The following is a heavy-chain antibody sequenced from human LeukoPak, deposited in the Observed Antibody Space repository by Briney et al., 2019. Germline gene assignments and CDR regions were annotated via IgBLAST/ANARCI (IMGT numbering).Heavy chain of an antibody. V-gene: IGHV3-23*01. Sequence: PGGSLRLSCAASGFTFSSYAMSWVRQAPGKGLEWVSAISGSGGSTYYADSVKGRFTISRDNSKNTLYLQMNSLRAEDTAVYYCARDSLGGWPPIPYFDYWGQGTLVTVSS. CDR2: ISGSGGST. CDR1: GFTFSSYA. J-gene: IGHJ4*02. D-gene: IGHD6-19*01. CDR3: ARDSLGGWPPIPYFDY.